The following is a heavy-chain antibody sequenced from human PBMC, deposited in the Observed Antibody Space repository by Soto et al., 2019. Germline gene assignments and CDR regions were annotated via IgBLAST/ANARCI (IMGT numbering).Heavy chain of an antibody. V-gene: IGHV4-39*01. CDR3: ARQDGYCSGGSCYSGNAFDI. Sequence: SETLSLTCTVSGGSISSSSYYWGWIRQPPGKGLEWIGSIYYSGSTYYNPSLKSRVTISVDTSKNQFSLKLSSVTAADTAVYYCARQDGYCSGGSCYSGNAFDIWGQGTMVTVSS. CDR1: GGSISSSSYY. D-gene: IGHD2-15*01. J-gene: IGHJ3*02. CDR2: IYYSGST.